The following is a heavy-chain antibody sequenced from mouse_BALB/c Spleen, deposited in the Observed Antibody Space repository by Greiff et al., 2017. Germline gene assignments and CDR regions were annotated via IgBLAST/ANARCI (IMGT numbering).Heavy chain of an antibody. CDR2: IDPANGNT. D-gene: IGHD1-1*01. J-gene: IGHJ1*01. Sequence: EVQGVESGAELVKPGASVKLSCTASGFNIKDTYMHWVKQRPEQGLEWIGRIDPANGNTKYDPKFQGKATITADTSSNTAYLQLSSLTSEDTAVYYCARDYGSSPYWYFDVWGAGTTVTVSS. CDR3: ARDYGSSPYWYFDV. CDR1: GFNIKDTY. V-gene: IGHV14-3*02.